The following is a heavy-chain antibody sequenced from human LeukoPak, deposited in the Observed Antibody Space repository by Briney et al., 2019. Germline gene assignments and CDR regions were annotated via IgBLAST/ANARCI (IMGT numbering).Heavy chain of an antibody. V-gene: IGHV1-2*02. CDR3: ARRRVNRSGSYYLHIIIAFDY. Sequence: GASVKVSCKASGYTFTGYYMHWVRQAPGQGLEWMGWINPNSGGTNYAQKFQGRVTMTRDTSISTAYMELSRLRSDDTAVYYCARRRVNRSGSYYLHIIIAFDYSAPGTLVTVSS. J-gene: IGHJ4*02. D-gene: IGHD3-10*01. CDR2: INPNSGGT. CDR1: GYTFTGYY.